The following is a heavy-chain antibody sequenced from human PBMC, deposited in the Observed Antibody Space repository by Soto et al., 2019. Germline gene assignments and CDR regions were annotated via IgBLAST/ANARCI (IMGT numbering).Heavy chain of an antibody. CDR2: ISWNSGKI. CDR3: GKMVTWDSSGYYQGGCAC. V-gene: IGHV3-9*01. Sequence: EMHLVESGGGLVQPGRSLTISCAASGFTFEDYAMHWVRQAPGKGLEWVSGISWNSGKIIYADSVKGRFTISRDNAKNSLYLQMNSLRPEDTALYYCGKMVTWDSSGYYQGGCACWGQGTRVTVSS. CDR1: GFTFEDYA. J-gene: IGHJ4*02. D-gene: IGHD3-22*01.